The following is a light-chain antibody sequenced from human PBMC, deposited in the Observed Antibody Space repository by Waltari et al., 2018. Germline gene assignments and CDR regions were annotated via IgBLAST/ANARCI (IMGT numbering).Light chain of an antibody. Sequence: QPVLTQPPSASGTPGQRVTISCSGSRSNVGSNAVNWFQQLPGAAPKLLIYSNSQRPSGVPDRFSGSKFGTSASLAIGGPQSEDEADYYCAAWDVSLNGVIFGGGTRLTVL. CDR1: RSNVGSNA. CDR2: SNS. J-gene: IGLJ2*01. CDR3: AAWDVSLNGVI. V-gene: IGLV1-44*01.